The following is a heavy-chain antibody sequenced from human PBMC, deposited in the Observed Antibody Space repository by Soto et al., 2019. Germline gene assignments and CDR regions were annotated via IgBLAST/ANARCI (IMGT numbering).Heavy chain of an antibody. CDR3: AAEFAGYFDY. Sequence: QVQLVESGGGLVKPRGSPRLSCAASGFTFSDYYMSWIRQAPGKGLEWVSYISSSGNTLYYADSVKGRFTMSRDNAKKSLYLQMNSLRDEDTAMYYCAAEFAGYFDYWGQGALVTVSS. CDR1: GFTFSDYY. D-gene: IGHD3-10*01. V-gene: IGHV3-11*01. J-gene: IGHJ4*02. CDR2: ISSSGNTL.